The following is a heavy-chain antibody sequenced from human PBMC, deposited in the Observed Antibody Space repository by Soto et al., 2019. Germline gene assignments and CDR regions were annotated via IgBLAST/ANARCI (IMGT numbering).Heavy chain of an antibody. D-gene: IGHD3-10*01. V-gene: IGHV1-8*01. CDR1: GYTFTSYD. Sequence: GASVKVSCKASGYTFTSYDINWVRQATGQGLEWMGWMNPNSGNTGYAQKFQGRVTMTRNTSISTAYMELSSLRSEDTAVYYCARGPPEGSYYYYGMDVWGQGTTVTVSS. CDR3: ARGPPEGSYYYYGMDV. J-gene: IGHJ6*02. CDR2: MNPNSGNT.